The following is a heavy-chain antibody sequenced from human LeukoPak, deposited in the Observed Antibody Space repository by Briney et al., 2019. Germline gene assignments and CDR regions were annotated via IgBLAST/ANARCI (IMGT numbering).Heavy chain of an antibody. Sequence: PGGSLRLSCSASGFSFSDSYMSWFRLSPEKGLEWIAYITSSGTTTEYADSVKGRFTISRVNAKNSLYLQMNSLRPEDTAVYYCARETSVGTRGGLWGSYRLKWFDPWGQGTPVTVSS. CDR1: GFSFSDSY. CDR2: ITSSGTTT. J-gene: IGHJ5*02. D-gene: IGHD3-16*02. V-gene: IGHV3-11*04. CDR3: ARETSVGTRGGLWGSYRLKWFDP.